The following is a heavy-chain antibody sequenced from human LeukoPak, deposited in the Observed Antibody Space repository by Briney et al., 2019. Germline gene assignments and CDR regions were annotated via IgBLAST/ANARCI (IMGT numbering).Heavy chain of an antibody. CDR1: GYIFTGYY. Sequence: ASVTVSCKASGYIFTGYYMHWVRPAPGQGLAWMGWLNPNSGDTNYAQKFQGRVTMTRDTSISTAYMELRRLRADDTAVYYCARDLQTGGMIAFGGVITAGDYWGQGTLVTVSS. CDR3: ARDLQTGGMIAFGGVITAGDY. J-gene: IGHJ4*02. V-gene: IGHV1-2*02. D-gene: IGHD3-16*02. CDR2: LNPNSGDT.